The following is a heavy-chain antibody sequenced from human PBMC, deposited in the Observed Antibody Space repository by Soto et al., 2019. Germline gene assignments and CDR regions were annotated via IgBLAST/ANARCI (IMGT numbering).Heavy chain of an antibody. Sequence: SGPTLVKPTQTLTLTCTFSGFSLSTSGVGVGWIRQPPGKALEWLALIYWNDDKRYSPSLKSRLTITKDTSKNQVVLTMTNMDPVDTATYYCAHANHWAIFGVVITYFDYWGQGTLVTVSS. CDR1: GFSLSTSGVG. CDR2: IYWNDDK. J-gene: IGHJ4*02. D-gene: IGHD3-3*01. V-gene: IGHV2-5*01. CDR3: AHANHWAIFGVVITYFDY.